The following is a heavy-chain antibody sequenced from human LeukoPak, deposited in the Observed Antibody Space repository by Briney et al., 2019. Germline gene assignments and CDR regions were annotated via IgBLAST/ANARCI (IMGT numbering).Heavy chain of an antibody. CDR3: ARLTYSSSWYDY. Sequence: SVKVSCKASGGTFSSYAISWVRQAPGQGLEWMGRIIPIFGTANYAQKFQGRVTITTDESTSTAYMELSSPRSEDTAVYYCARLTYSSSWYDYWGQGTLVTVSS. CDR2: IIPIFGTA. CDR1: GGTFSSYA. D-gene: IGHD6-13*01. J-gene: IGHJ4*02. V-gene: IGHV1-69*05.